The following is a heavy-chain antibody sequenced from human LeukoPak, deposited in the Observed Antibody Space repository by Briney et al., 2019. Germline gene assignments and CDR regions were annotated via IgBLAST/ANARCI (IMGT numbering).Heavy chain of an antibody. CDR3: ARDGYGYNDGNGPSDY. CDR1: AFTLSGYG. J-gene: IGHJ4*02. CDR2: IWYDGSNQ. D-gene: IGHD5-18*01. Sequence: PGRSLRLSCAASAFTLSGYGMHWVRQPPGKGLEWVAVIWYDGSNQYYADSVKGRFTISRDNSKNTVYLQMNSLRAEDTAVYYCARDGYGYNDGNGPSDYWGQGTLVTVSS. V-gene: IGHV3-33*01.